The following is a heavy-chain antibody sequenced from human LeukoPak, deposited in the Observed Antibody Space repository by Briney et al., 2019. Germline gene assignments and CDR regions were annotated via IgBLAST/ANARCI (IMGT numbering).Heavy chain of an antibody. V-gene: IGHV3-11*01. CDR3: ARDGVPSLEWLFPVHV. Sequence: GGSLRLSCAASGFTFSDYYMSWIRQAPGKGVEWVSYISSSGSTIYYADSVKGRFTISRDNAKNSLYLQMNRLRAEDTAVYYCARDGVPSLEWLFPVHVWGQGTTVPVSS. CDR2: ISSSGSTI. D-gene: IGHD3-3*01. J-gene: IGHJ6*02. CDR1: GFTFSDYY.